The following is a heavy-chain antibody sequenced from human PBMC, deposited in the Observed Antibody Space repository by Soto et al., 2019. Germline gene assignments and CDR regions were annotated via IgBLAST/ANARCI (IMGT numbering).Heavy chain of an antibody. V-gene: IGHV4-59*08. CDR3: ARRGRRDINWNDFDY. CDR1: GGSISSYY. Sequence: QVQLQESGPGLVKPSETLSLTCTVSGGSISSYYWSWIRQPPGKGLEWIGYISYSGSTNYNPSLKSRVTRSLDTSDTPFSLKLRSVTAADTAVYYCARRGRRDINWNDFDYWGQGTLVTVSS. D-gene: IGHD1-1*01. J-gene: IGHJ4*02. CDR2: ISYSGST.